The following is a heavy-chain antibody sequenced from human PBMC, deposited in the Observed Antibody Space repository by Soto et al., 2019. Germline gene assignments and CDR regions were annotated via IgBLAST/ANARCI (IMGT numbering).Heavy chain of an antibody. CDR1: GGSISSGGYY. J-gene: IGHJ6*02. V-gene: IGHV4-31*03. Sequence: QVQLQESGPGLVKPSQTLSLTCTVSGGSISSGGYYWSWIRQHPGKGLEWIGYIYYSGSTYYNPSLKSRVTISVDTSKNQFSLKLSSVTAADTAVYYCARDLQQGDSSGYLSRNFHYYYYGMDVWGQGTTVTVSS. D-gene: IGHD3-22*01. CDR2: IYYSGST. CDR3: ARDLQQGDSSGYLSRNFHYYYYGMDV.